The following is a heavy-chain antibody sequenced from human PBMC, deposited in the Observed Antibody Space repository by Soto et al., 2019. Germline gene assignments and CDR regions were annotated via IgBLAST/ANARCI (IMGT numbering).Heavy chain of an antibody. CDR3: ARVLDDYYYYGTDV. J-gene: IGHJ6*02. Sequence: KTSETLSLTCAVYGGSFSGYYWSWIRQPPGKGLEWIGEINHSGSTNYNPSLKSRVTISVDTSKNQFSLKLSSVTAADTAVYYCARVLDDYYYYGTDVWGQGTTVTVSS. CDR2: INHSGST. V-gene: IGHV4-34*01. CDR1: GGSFSGYY.